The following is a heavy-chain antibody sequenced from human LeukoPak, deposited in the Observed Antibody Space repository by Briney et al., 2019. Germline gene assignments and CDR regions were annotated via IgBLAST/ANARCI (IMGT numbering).Heavy chain of an antibody. V-gene: IGHV4-59*01. J-gene: IGHJ4*02. CDR2: LYYSGST. CDR3: ARAYGDYGVGFDY. D-gene: IGHD4-17*01. CDR1: RGSISSYY. Sequence: PSETLSLTCSVSRGSISSYYWSWIRQPPGKGLEWIGHLYYSGSTNSNPSLKSRVTISIDTSKRQFSLTLSSVTAADTAVYYCARAYGDYGVGFDYWGQGTLVTVS.